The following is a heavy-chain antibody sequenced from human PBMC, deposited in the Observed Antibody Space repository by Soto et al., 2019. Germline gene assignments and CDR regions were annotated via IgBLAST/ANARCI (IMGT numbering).Heavy chain of an antibody. Sequence: PSETLSPTCSFSGDSSSTSTYSWSWIRQPPGKALEWVGFIYRSGVTSYNPSLKSRFSISLDTSNNQCSLKLGSVTAADTAVNYCAGMPDTSGLRFDHWGPGTLVTVSS. CDR2: IYRSGVT. J-gene: IGHJ5*02. D-gene: IGHD6-19*01. V-gene: IGHV4-30-2*01. CDR3: AGMPDTSGLRFDH. CDR1: GDSSSTSTYS.